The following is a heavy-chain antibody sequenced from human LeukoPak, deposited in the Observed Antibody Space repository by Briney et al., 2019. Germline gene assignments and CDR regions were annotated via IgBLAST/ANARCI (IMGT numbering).Heavy chain of an antibody. CDR3: ARDQYGDYVPTYYFDY. J-gene: IGHJ4*02. CDR1: GFTFSSYT. D-gene: IGHD4-17*01. V-gene: IGHV3-21*01. Sequence: GGSLSLSCAASGFTFSSYTMNWVRQAPGKGLEWVSSISSSSSYIYYADSVKGRFTISRDNDKPSLYLQMNSLRAEDTAVYYCARDQYGDYVPTYYFDYSGQGTLVTVSS. CDR2: ISSSSSYI.